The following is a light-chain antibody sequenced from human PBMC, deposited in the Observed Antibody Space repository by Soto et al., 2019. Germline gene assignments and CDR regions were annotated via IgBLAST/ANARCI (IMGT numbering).Light chain of an antibody. V-gene: IGKV3-15*01. J-gene: IGKJ4*01. CDR2: GAA. CDR1: QSVFSS. Sequence: IVMTQSPATLSVSPGERATLSCRASQSVFSSLAWYQQKPGQAPRLLIYGAATRATGIPARFSGSGSGTDFTLTISCLQSEDFATYYCQQYYSYPLAFGGGTKVDIK. CDR3: QQYYSYPLA.